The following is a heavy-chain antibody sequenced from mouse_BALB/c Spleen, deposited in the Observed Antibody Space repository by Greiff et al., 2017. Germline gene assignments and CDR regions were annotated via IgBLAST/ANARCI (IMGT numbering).Heavy chain of an antibody. V-gene: IGHV1S81*02. CDR1: GYTFTSYW. D-gene: IGHD2-2*01. J-gene: IGHJ2*01. Sequence: VQLQQPGAELVKPGASVKLSCKASGYTFTSYWMHWVKQRPGQGLEWIGEINPSNGRTNYNEKFKSKATLTVDKSSSTAYMQLSSLTSEDSAVYYCARLYGYDSYFDYWGQGTTLTVSS. CDR2: INPSNGRT. CDR3: ARLYGYDSYFDY.